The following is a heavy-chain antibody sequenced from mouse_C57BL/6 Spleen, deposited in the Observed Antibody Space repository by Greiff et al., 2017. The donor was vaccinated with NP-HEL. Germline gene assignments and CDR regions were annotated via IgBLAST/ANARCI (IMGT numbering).Heavy chain of an antibody. CDR3: AIYDGYLEFAY. CDR2: IYPGDGDT. Sequence: QVQLQQSGPELVKPGASVKISCKASGYAFSSSWMNWVKQRPGKGLEWIGRIYPGDGDTNYNGKFKGKATLTADKSSSTAYMQLSSLTSEESAVYFCAIYDGYLEFAYWGQGTLVTVSA. D-gene: IGHD2-3*01. CDR1: GYAFSSSW. J-gene: IGHJ3*01. V-gene: IGHV1-82*01.